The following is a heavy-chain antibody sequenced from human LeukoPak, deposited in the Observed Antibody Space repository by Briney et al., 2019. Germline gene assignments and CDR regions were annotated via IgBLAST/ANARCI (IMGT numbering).Heavy chain of an antibody. CDR1: GGTFSSYA. J-gene: IGHJ5*02. Sequence: GASVRVSCKASGGTFSSYAISWVRQAPGQGLEWMGGIIPIFGTANYAQKFQGRVTITADESTSTAYMELSSLRSEDTAVYYCARVVSRGNWFDPWGQGTLVTVSS. CDR3: ARVVSRGNWFDP. CDR2: IIPIFGTA. V-gene: IGHV1-69*13. D-gene: IGHD2/OR15-2a*01.